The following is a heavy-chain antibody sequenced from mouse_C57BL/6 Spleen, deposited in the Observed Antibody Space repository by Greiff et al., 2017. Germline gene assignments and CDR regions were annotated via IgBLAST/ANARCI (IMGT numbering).Heavy chain of an antibody. D-gene: IGHD2-4*01. J-gene: IGHJ3*01. CDR3: TRGGLRRVAWFAY. CDR2: IRNKANNHAT. CDR1: GFTFSDAW. V-gene: IGHV6-6*01. Sequence: EVKVVESGGGLVQPGGSMKLSCAASGFTFSDAWMDWVRQSPEKGLEWVAEIRNKANNHATYYAESVKGRFTISRDDSKSSVYLQMNSLRAEDTGIYYCTRGGLRRVAWFAYWGQGTLVTVSA.